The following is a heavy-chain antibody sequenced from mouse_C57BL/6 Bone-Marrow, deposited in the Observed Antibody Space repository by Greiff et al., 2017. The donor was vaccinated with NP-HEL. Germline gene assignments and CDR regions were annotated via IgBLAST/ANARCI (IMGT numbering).Heavy chain of an antibody. CDR2: IYPRSGNT. Sequence: VQLQQSGAELARPGASVKLSCKASGYTFTSYGISWVKQRTGQGLEWIGEIYPRSGNTYYNEKFKGKATLTADKSSSTAYMELRSLTSEASAVYFCARMSLHYYYGQAYWGQGTLVTVSA. CDR1: GYTFTSYG. CDR3: ARMSLHYYYGQAY. V-gene: IGHV1-81*01. D-gene: IGHD1-1*01. J-gene: IGHJ3*01.